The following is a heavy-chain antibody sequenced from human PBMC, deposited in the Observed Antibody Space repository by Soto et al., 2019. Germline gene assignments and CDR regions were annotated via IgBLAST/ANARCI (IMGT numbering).Heavy chain of an antibody. CDR2: ISYTGRT. J-gene: IGHJ5*02. Sequence: SETLSLTCTVSGGSISSDANFWSWIRQLPGRGLEWIGYISYTGRTYYTPSLNSRLTISLDTSKNLFSLRLSAVTAADTAVYFCARGSFSSSSSLFDPWGQGTLVTVSS. D-gene: IGHD6-6*01. CDR3: ARGSFSSSSSLFDP. V-gene: IGHV4-31*03. CDR1: GGSISSDANF.